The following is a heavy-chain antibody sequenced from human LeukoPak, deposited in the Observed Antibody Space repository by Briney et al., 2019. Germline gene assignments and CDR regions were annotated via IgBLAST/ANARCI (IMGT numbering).Heavy chain of an antibody. D-gene: IGHD1-14*01. CDR1: GSTFASYD. J-gene: IGHJ4*02. CDR2: IGTRGRVV. CDR3: VRDRSTGLFDF. V-gene: IGHV3-48*03. Sequence: PGGSLRLSCAASGSTFASYDMNWVRQAPGKGLEWVSYIGTRGRVVHYADSVKGRFTISRDNAKNSLFLQMNVLRAEDTALYYCVRDRSTGLFDFWGQGTLVTVSS.